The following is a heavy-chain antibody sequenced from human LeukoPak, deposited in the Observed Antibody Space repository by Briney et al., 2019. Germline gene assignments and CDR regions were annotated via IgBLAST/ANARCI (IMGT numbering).Heavy chain of an antibody. Sequence: GGSLRLSCAASGFTFSDYWMSWVRQAPGKGLEWVANIKQDGSEKYYVDSVKGRFTISRDNAKNSLFLQMNSLRAEDTALYYCARVRPYSSGWSPFDYWGQGTLVTVSS. V-gene: IGHV3-7*01. J-gene: IGHJ4*02. CDR1: GFTFSDYW. D-gene: IGHD6-19*01. CDR3: ARVRPYSSGWSPFDY. CDR2: IKQDGSEK.